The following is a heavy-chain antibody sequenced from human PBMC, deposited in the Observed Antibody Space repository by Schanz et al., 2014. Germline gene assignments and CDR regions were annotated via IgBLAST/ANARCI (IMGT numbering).Heavy chain of an antibody. J-gene: IGHJ5*02. CDR2: ISSSSSSI. CDR3: AKDPHSSSWYGWFDP. D-gene: IGHD6-13*01. Sequence: VQLVESGGGVVQPGRSLRLSCAASGFTFRDYGMNWVRQAPGKGLEWVSYISSSSSSIYYADFVKGRFTISRDNAKNSLYLQMNSLRDEDTAVYYCAKDPHSSSWYGWFDPWGQGTLVTVSS. V-gene: IGHV3-48*02. CDR1: GFTFRDYG.